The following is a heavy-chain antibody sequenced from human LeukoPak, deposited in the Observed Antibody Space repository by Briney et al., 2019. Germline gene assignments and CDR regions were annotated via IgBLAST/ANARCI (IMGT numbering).Heavy chain of an antibody. V-gene: IGHV1-2*06. Sequence: ASVKVSCKASGYTFTGYYMHWVRQAPGQGLEWMGRINPNSGGTNYAQKFQGRVTMTRDTSISTAYMELSRLRSDDTAVYYCARGQIAVAGPPYDAFDIWGQGTMVTVSS. D-gene: IGHD6-19*01. CDR3: ARGQIAVAGPPYDAFDI. J-gene: IGHJ3*02. CDR1: GYTFTGYY. CDR2: INPNSGGT.